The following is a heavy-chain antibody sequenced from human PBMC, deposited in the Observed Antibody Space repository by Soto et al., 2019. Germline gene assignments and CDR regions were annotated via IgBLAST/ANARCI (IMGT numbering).Heavy chain of an antibody. CDR2: IYYSGST. J-gene: IGHJ6*02. V-gene: IGHV4-59*01. CDR1: GGSISSYY. D-gene: IGHD3-22*01. CDR3: ARDLGYYDSCGYPKGMDV. Sequence: SETLSLTCTVSGGSISSYYWSWIRQPPGKGLEWIGYIYYSGSTNYNPSLKSRVTISVDTSKNQFSLKLSSVTAADTAVYYCARDLGYYDSCGYPKGMDVWGQGTTVTVSS.